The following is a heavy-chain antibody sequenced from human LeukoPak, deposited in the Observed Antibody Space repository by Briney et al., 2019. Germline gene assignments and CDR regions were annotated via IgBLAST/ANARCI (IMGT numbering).Heavy chain of an antibody. CDR3: AIRLIVGATRDAFDI. CDR2: IYYSGST. Sequence: SETLSLTCTVSGGSISSSSYYWGWFRQPPGKGLEWIGSIYYSGSTYYNPSLKSRVTISVDTSKNQFSLKLSSVTAADTAVYYCAIRLIVGATRDAFDIWGQGTMVTVSS. J-gene: IGHJ3*02. D-gene: IGHD1-26*01. V-gene: IGHV4-39*01. CDR1: GGSISSSSYY.